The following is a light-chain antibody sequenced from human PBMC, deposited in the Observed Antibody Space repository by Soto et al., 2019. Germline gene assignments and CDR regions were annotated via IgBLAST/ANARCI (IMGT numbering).Light chain of an antibody. CDR1: SSNIGAGYN. J-gene: IGLJ2*01. V-gene: IGLV1-40*01. CDR3: QSYDSSLSGWL. Sequence: QSVLPQPPSVSGAPGQRVTISCTGSSSNIGAGYNVHWYQQVPGTAPKLLIYGDSNRPSGVPDRFSGSKSGTSASLAITGLQAEDEADYYCQSYDSSLSGWLVGGGTKVTVL. CDR2: GDS.